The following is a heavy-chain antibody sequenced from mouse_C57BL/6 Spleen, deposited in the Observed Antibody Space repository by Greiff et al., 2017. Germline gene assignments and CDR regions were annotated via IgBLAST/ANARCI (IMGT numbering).Heavy chain of an antibody. CDR2: IDPETGGT. Sequence: LQESGAELVRPGASVTLSCKASGYTFTDYEMHWVKQTPVHGLEWIGAIDPETGGTAYNQKFKGKAILTADKSSSTAYMELRSLTSEDSAVYYCTRDTTVEDYWGQGTSVTVSS. V-gene: IGHV1-15*01. D-gene: IGHD1-1*01. CDR1: GYTFTDYE. J-gene: IGHJ4*01. CDR3: TRDTTVEDY.